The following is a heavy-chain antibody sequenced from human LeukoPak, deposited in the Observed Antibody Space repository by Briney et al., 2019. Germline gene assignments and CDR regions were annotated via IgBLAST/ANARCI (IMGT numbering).Heavy chain of an antibody. CDR3: VRGGTFRYSGTSGDY. J-gene: IGHJ4*02. CDR1: GFTFSTYW. Sequence: GGSLRLSCAASGFTFSTYWMTWVRQGPGKGLEWVANIRQDGGEAYYVDSVKGRFTISRDNAKASVYLQMNSLTADDTAVYYCVRGGTFRYSGTSGDYWGQGTLITVSS. V-gene: IGHV3-7*03. CDR2: IRQDGGEA. D-gene: IGHD1-26*01.